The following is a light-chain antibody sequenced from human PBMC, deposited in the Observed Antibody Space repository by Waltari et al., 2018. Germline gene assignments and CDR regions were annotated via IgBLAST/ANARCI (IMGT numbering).Light chain of an antibody. V-gene: IGKV3-11*01. CDR1: QSISSY. CDR2: DAT. J-gene: IGKJ3*01. CDR3: QQRSKSFT. Sequence: EIVLKQSPATLSLSPGDRATLSCRASQSISSYLAWYQQKPGQAPRLLIYDATTRATGIPARFSGSGSVTDFTLTISSLEPEDFAMYYCQQRSKSFTFGPGTKVDMK.